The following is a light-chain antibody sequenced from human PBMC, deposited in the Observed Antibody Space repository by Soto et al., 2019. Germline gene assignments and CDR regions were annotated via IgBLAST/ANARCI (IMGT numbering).Light chain of an antibody. Sequence: DIQMTQSPSSLSASVGDRVTVTCRASQNIGRYLNWYQQKPGKAPKLLIYAASSLQSGVPSRFSGGGSGTDSTLTIRSLQPEDFATYYCQQSSGIPYPFGQGTKLEIK. CDR2: AAS. V-gene: IGKV1-39*01. CDR3: QQSSGIPYP. J-gene: IGKJ2*01. CDR1: QNIGRY.